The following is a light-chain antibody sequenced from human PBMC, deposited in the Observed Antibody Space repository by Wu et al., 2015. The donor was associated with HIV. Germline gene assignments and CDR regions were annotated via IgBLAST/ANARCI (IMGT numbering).Light chain of an antibody. J-gene: IGKJ4*01. CDR2: DAS. CDR3: QLLNSYPVT. V-gene: IGKV1-13*02. Sequence: AIQLTQSPSSLSAFVGDRITITCRASQGFSSALAWYQQKPGKAPKLLIYDASSLESGVPSRFSGSGSGTDFTLTISSLQAEDFATYYCQLLNSYPVTFGGGTRVEIK. CDR1: QGFSSA.